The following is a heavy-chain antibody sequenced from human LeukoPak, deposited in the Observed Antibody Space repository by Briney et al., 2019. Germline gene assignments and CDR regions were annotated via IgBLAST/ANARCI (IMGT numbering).Heavy chain of an antibody. CDR2: IYYSGST. CDR3: ASWFVEGSAFDI. CDR1: GGSISSYY. V-gene: IGHV4-59*01. Sequence: PSETLSLTCTVSGGSISSYYWSWIRQPPGKGLEWIGYIYYSGSTNYNPSLKSRVTISVDTSKNQFSLKLSSVTAADTAVYYCASWFVEGSAFDIWGQGTMVTVSS. J-gene: IGHJ3*02. D-gene: IGHD3-10*01.